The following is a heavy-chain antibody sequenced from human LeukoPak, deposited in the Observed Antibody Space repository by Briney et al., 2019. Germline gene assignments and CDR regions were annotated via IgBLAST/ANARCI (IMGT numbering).Heavy chain of an antibody. D-gene: IGHD6-6*01. CDR3: ATKAAYSSSSLYYYYGMDV. CDR1: GYTLTELS. J-gene: IGHJ6*02. Sequence: ASVKVSCKVSGYTLTELSMHWVRQAPGKGLEWMGGFDPEDGETIYAQKFQGRVTMTEDTSTDTAYMELSSLRSEDTAVYYCATKAAYSSSSLYYYYGMDVWGQGTTVTVSS. CDR2: FDPEDGET. V-gene: IGHV1-24*01.